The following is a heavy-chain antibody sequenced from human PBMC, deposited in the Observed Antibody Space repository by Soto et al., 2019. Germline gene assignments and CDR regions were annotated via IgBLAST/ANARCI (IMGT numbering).Heavy chain of an antibody. CDR3: AKDLRTPGQFYYDSSGFLPRDS. D-gene: IGHD3-22*01. J-gene: IGHJ4*02. CDR1: GFTFSSYG. Sequence: QVQLVESGGGVVQPGRSLRLSCAASGFTFSSYGMHWVRQAPGKGLEWVAIISYDGINKYYAASVKGRFTISRDNSKNFLYLQMNSLRTEDMGVYFCAKDLRTPGQFYYDSSGFLPRDSWGQGTLVTVSS. V-gene: IGHV3-30*18. CDR2: ISYDGINK.